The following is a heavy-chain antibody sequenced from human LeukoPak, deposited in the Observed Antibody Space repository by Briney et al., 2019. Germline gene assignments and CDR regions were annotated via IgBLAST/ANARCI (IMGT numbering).Heavy chain of an antibody. CDR3: TSGLLDPFDY. Sequence: PGGSLRLSCAASGFIFSSYWMSWVRQAPGKGLEWVANIKQDGSEKYYVDSVKGRFTISRDDSKNTAYLQMNSLKTEDTAVYYCTSGLLDPFDYWGQGTLVTVSS. D-gene: IGHD2-15*01. V-gene: IGHV3-7*03. CDR2: IKQDGSEK. CDR1: GFIFSSYW. J-gene: IGHJ4*02.